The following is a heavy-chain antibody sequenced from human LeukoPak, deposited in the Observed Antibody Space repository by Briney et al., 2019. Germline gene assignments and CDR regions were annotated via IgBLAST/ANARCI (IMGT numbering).Heavy chain of an antibody. Sequence: GGSLRLSCAASGFTFSSYSMNWVRQAPGKGLEWVSSISSRSGYIYYADSVKGRFTISRDNAKNSLYLQMSSLRAEDTAVYYCASGFTVTTWVDYWGQGTLVTVSS. CDR1: GFTFSSYS. J-gene: IGHJ4*02. V-gene: IGHV3-21*01. D-gene: IGHD4-17*01. CDR3: ASGFTVTTWVDY. CDR2: ISSRSGYI.